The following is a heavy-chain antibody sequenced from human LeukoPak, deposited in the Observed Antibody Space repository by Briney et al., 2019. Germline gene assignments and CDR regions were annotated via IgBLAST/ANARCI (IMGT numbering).Heavy chain of an antibody. CDR1: GFTFSSYA. CDR2: ISYDGSNK. Sequence: GRSLRLSCAASGFTFSSYAMHWVRQAPGKGLEWVAVISYDGSNKCYADSVKGRFTISRDNSKNTLYLQMNSLRAEDTAVYYCARASYTIRHFDYWGQGTLVTVSS. D-gene: IGHD5-18*01. V-gene: IGHV3-30-3*01. J-gene: IGHJ4*02. CDR3: ARASYTIRHFDY.